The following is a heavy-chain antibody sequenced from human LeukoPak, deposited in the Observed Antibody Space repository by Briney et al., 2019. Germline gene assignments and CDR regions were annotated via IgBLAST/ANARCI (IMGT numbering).Heavy chain of an antibody. J-gene: IGHJ4*02. CDR3: ARDAGWNRFDY. Sequence: GGSLRLSCAASGFTFSSYSMNWVRQAPGKGLEWVSSISSSSSYIYYADSVKGRFTISRDNTKNSLFLQMNSLRVEDTAVYYCARDAGWNRFDYWGQGTLVTVSS. D-gene: IGHD1-1*01. CDR1: GFTFSSYS. CDR2: ISSSSSYI. V-gene: IGHV3-21*06.